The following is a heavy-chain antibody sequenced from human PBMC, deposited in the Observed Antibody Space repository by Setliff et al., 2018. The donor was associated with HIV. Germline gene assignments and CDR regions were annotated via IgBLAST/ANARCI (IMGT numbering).Heavy chain of an antibody. CDR3: ARVAAGTYGKGDWFDP. D-gene: IGHD3-10*01. J-gene: IGHJ5*02. Sequence: SETLSLTCAVSGGSISSTNWWNWVRQPPGKGLEWIGESYHSGDTNYNPSLKSRVTISVDESKNQFSLKLTSVTAADTAVYYCARVAAGTYGKGDWFDPWGQGTQVTVSS. CDR1: GGSISSTNW. V-gene: IGHV4-4*02. CDR2: SYHSGDT.